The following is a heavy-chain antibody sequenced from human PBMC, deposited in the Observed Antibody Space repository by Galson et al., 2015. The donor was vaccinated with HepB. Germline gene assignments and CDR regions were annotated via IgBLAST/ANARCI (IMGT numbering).Heavy chain of an antibody. CDR3: AHSPLFRTQAAAGIFYFDY. J-gene: IGHJ4*02. Sequence: PALVKPTQTLTLTCTFSGFSLSTSGVGVGWIRQPPGKALEWLALIYWDGDKRYSPSLKSRLTITKDTSKNQVVLTMTNMDPVDTATYYCAHSPLFRTQAAAGIFYFDYWGQGTLVTVSS. CDR2: IYWDGDK. CDR1: GFSLSTSGVG. D-gene: IGHD6-13*01. V-gene: IGHV2-5*02.